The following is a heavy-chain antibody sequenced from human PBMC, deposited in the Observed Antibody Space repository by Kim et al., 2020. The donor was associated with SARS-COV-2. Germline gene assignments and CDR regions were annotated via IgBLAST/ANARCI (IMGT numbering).Heavy chain of an antibody. CDR2: MSSSGDTI. Sequence: GGSLRLSCAASGFTFSDYSMNWVRQAPGKGLEWVSYMSSSGDTIYYADSLKGRFTISRDNAKNSLYLQMNSLRDEDTAVYYFASGRTSLIGYWGQGTLV. D-gene: IGHD2-21*01. CDR3: ASGRTSLIGY. CDR1: GFTFSDYS. J-gene: IGHJ4*02. V-gene: IGHV3-48*02.